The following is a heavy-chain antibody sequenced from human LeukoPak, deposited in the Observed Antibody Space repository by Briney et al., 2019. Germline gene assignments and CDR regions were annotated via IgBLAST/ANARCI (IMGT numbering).Heavy chain of an antibody. J-gene: IGHJ5*02. Sequence: PGGSLRLSCAASGSTVSSNYMSWVRQAPGKGLEWVSVIYSGGSTYYADSVKGRFTISRDNSKNTLYLQMNSLRAEDTAVYYCAGHYYGSGSYPSNWFDPWGQGTLVTVSS. CDR3: AGHYYGSGSYPSNWFDP. CDR1: GSTVSSNY. CDR2: IYSGGST. D-gene: IGHD3-10*01. V-gene: IGHV3-53*01.